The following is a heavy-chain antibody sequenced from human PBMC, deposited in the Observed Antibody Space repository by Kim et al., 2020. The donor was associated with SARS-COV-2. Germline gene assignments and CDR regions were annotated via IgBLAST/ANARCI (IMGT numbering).Heavy chain of an antibody. CDR3: AGGRDFDY. Sequence: GGSLRLSCAASGLTFSSYWMNWVRQAPGKGLEWVANIKQDGSDKNYLDSVKGRFTISRDNAKNSMYLQMNSLRAEDTAPYYCAGGRDFDYWGQGTLVTVSS. J-gene: IGHJ4*02. V-gene: IGHV3-7*03. CDR2: IKQDGSDK. CDR1: GLTFSSYW.